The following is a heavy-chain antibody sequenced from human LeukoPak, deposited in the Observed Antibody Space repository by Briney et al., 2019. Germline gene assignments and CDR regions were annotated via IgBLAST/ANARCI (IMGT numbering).Heavy chain of an antibody. CDR1: GFSLSTSGMC. D-gene: IGHD3-22*01. V-gene: IGHV2-70*11. CDR3: ARLYYDSSGYLSFDP. CDR2: IDWDDDK. J-gene: IGHJ5*02. Sequence: SGPTLVKPTQTLTLTCTFSGFSLSTSGMCVSWIRQPPGKALEWLARIDWDDDKYYSTSLKTRLTISKDTSKNQVVLTMTNMDPVDTATYYYARLYYDSSGYLSFDPWGQGTLVTVSS.